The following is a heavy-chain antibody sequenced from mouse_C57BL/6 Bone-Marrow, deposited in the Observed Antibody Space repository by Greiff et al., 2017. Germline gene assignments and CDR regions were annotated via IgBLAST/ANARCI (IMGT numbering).Heavy chain of an antibody. CDR2: SRNKANDYTT. CDR1: GFTFSDFY. Sequence: DVKLVESGGGLVQSGRSLRLSCATSGFTFSDFYMEWVRQAPGKGLEWIAASRNKANDYTTEYSASVKGRFIVSRDTSQSILYLQMNALRAEDTAIYYCARDPYDYGYAMDYWGQGTSVTVSS. V-gene: IGHV7-1*01. D-gene: IGHD2-4*01. CDR3: ARDPYDYGYAMDY. J-gene: IGHJ4*01.